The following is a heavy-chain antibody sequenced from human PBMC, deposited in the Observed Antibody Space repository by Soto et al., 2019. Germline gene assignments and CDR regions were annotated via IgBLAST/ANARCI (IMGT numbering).Heavy chain of an antibody. Sequence: VQLVESGGGVVQPGRSLRLSCAASGFTFSDYAMHWVGQAPGKGLEWVAVVSHDGRNTHYADSVKGRFTISRDSTKNTVSLEMTSLRAEDTAVYYCAKGGRQWLVTSDFNYWGQGALVTVSS. CDR1: GFTFSDYA. J-gene: IGHJ4*02. CDR3: AKGGRQWLVTSDFNY. D-gene: IGHD6-19*01. V-gene: IGHV3-30*18. CDR2: VSHDGRNT.